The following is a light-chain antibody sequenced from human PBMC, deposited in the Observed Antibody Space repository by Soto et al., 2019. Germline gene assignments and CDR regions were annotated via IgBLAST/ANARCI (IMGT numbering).Light chain of an antibody. CDR2: GNS. CDR1: SSNIGAGYE. V-gene: IGLV1-40*01. J-gene: IGLJ1*01. Sequence: QSVLTQPPSVSGAPGQRVTISCTGSSSNIGAGYEVHWYQQLPGTAPKLLIHGNSNRPSGGPDRFSGSKSGTSASLAITGLQAEDEADYYCQSYDSSLSGYVFGTGTKLTVL. CDR3: QSYDSSLSGYV.